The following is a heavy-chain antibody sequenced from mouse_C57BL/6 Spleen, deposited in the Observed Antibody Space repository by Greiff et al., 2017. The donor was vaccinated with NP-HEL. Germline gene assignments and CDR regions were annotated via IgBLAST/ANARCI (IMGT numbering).Heavy chain of an antibody. CDR1: GFTFSSYG. J-gene: IGHJ3*01. CDR3: AREDLDDGYLWFAY. V-gene: IGHV5-6*02. D-gene: IGHD2-3*01. CDR2: IGSGGSYT. Sequence: DVKLQESGGDLVKPGGSLKLSCAASGFTFSSYGMSWVRQTPDKRLEWVGTIGSGGSYTYYHDSVKGRFTISRDNAKNTLYLQTSSLKSEDTAMYYCAREDLDDGYLWFAYWGQGTLVTVSA.